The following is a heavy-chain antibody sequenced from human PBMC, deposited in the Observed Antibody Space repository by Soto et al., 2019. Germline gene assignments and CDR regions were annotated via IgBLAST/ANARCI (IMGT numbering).Heavy chain of an antibody. V-gene: IGHV1-46*01. J-gene: IGHJ4*02. CDR2: VNPSGGHT. Sequence: QVQLMQSGAEVKKPGASVKVSCKASGDTFTDYYIHWVRQAPGQGLEWMGTVNPSGGHTTYAQHFLGRVTMTRDTSTSTLYMELNSLTSDDTAIYYCARGGHVVVVPAALYYWGQGTLVTVSS. D-gene: IGHD2-21*02. CDR3: ARGGHVVVVPAALYY. CDR1: GDTFTDYY.